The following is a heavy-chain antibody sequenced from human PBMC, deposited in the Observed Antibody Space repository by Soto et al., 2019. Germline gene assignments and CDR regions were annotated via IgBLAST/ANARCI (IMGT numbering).Heavy chain of an antibody. CDR3: AHAIHGTTYFN. J-gene: IGHJ4*02. D-gene: IGHD1-1*01. CDR2: IYFANSDT. CDR1: GYTLTNHW. Sequence: PGESLKISCEASGYTLTNHWIGWVRQMPGKGLEWMGLIYFANSDTKYSPSLQGQVTISADKSTSTAYLQWSSLRASDTATYHCAHAIHGTTYFNWGQGTLVTVSS. V-gene: IGHV5-51*01.